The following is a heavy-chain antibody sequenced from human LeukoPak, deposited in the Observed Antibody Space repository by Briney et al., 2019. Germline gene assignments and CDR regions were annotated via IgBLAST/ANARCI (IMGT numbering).Heavy chain of an antibody. CDR3: ARDRRYGSGSPPYYYYGMDV. V-gene: IGHV1-2*02. D-gene: IGHD3-10*01. CDR2: INPNSGGT. J-gene: IGHJ6*02. Sequence: ASVKVSCKASGYTFTGYYIHWVRQAPGQGLEWMGWINPNSGGTNYAQKFQGRVTMTRDTSISTAYMEPSRLKSDDTAVYYCARDRRYGSGSPPYYYYGMDVWGQGTTVTVSS. CDR1: GYTFTGYY.